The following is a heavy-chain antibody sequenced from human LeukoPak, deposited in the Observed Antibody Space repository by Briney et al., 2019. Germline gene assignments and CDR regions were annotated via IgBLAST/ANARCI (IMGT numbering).Heavy chain of an antibody. D-gene: IGHD3-10*01. CDR1: GGSISSGDYY. CDR2: IYYSGST. CDR3: ATYYYGSGSYYRFDY. V-gene: IGHV4-30-4*01. J-gene: IGHJ4*02. Sequence: SETLSLTCTVSGGSISSGDYYWSWIRQPPGKGLEWIGYIYYSGSTYYNPSLKSQVTISVDTSKNQFSLKLSSVTAADTAVYYCATYYYGSGSYYRFDYWGQGTLVTASS.